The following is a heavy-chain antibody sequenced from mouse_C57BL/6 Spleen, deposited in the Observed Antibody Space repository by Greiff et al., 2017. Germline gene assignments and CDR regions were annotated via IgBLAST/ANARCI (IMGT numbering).Heavy chain of an antibody. CDR2: IWTGGGT. J-gene: IGHJ2*01. Sequence: VKLVESGPGLVAPSQSLSITCTVSGFSLTSYAISWVRQPPGKGLEWLGVIWTGGGTNYNSALKSRLSISKDNSKSQVFLKMNSLQTDETATDYCARMAEDEGFDYWGQGTTLTVSS. D-gene: IGHD3-3*01. CDR1: GFSLTSYA. CDR3: ARMAEDEGFDY. V-gene: IGHV2-9-1*01.